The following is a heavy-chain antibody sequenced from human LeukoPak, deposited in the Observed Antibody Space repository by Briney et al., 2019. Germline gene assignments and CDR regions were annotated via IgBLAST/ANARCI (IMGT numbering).Heavy chain of an antibody. V-gene: IGHV4-39*07. J-gene: IGHJ4*02. CDR1: GGSISSSRYY. Sequence: SETLSLTCTVSGGSISSSRYYWGWIRQPPGKGLEWIGSIYYSGSTYYNPSLKSLVTISVDTSKNQFSLKLSSVTAADTAVYYCARDLPAAFDYWGQGTLVTVSS. CDR2: IYYSGST. CDR3: ARDLPAAFDY. D-gene: IGHD2-2*01.